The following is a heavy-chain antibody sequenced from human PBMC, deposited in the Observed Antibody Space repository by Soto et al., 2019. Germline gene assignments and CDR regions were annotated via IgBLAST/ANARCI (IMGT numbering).Heavy chain of an antibody. CDR3: ARDDQSCHYGTCSWHFNY. Sequence: PSETLSLTCTVSGDSIKNYFWSWVRQPPGKGLEWIGHFYHSGTTNYSPALKSRVTISIDQSKNQFSLRLNSVTAAGTAVYFCARDDQSCHYGTCSWHFNYWGQGALVTVSS. CDR2: FYHSGTT. V-gene: IGHV4-59*01. J-gene: IGHJ4*02. D-gene: IGHD2-15*01. CDR1: GDSIKNYF.